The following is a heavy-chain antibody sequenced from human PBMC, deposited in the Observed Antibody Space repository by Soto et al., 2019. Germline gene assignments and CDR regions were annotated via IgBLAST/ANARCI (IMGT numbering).Heavy chain of an antibody. V-gene: IGHV4-30-4*01. CDR2: IYYSGST. Sequence: QVQLQESGPGLVKPSQTLSLTCTVSGGSISSGDYYWSWIRQPPGKGLEWIGYIYYSGSTYYNPSLKSRVTISVDTSKNQFSLKLSSVTAADTAVYYCARDPRITIFGLDKPYGMDVWGQGTTVTVSS. J-gene: IGHJ6*02. CDR3: ARDPRITIFGLDKPYGMDV. CDR1: GGSISSGDYY. D-gene: IGHD3-3*01.